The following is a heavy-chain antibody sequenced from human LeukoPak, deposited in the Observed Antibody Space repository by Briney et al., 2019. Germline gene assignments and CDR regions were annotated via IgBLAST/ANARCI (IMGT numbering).Heavy chain of an antibody. Sequence: ASVKVSCKASGYTFTSYYMRWVRQAPGQGLEWMGIINPSGGSTSYAQKLQGRVTMTTDTSTSTAYMELRSLRSDDTAVYYCARDPGEGVFDPWGQGTLVTVSS. J-gene: IGHJ5*02. CDR3: ARDPGEGVFDP. V-gene: IGHV1-46*01. CDR1: GYTFTSYY. D-gene: IGHD3-10*01. CDR2: INPSGGST.